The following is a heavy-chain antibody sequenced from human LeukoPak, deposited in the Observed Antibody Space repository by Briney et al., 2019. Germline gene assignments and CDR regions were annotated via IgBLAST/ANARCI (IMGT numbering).Heavy chain of an antibody. CDR3: GRDVRHTYDY. Sequence: GASVKVSCKASGYTFTGYFMHWVRQGPGQGFEWMGWINPNSGDTNYAQKFQGRVSMTRGTSISTVYMELSSLRSDDTAVYYYGRDVRHTYDYWGQGTLVTVSS. V-gene: IGHV1-2*02. D-gene: IGHD3-10*02. CDR2: INPNSGDT. J-gene: IGHJ4*02. CDR1: GYTFTGYF.